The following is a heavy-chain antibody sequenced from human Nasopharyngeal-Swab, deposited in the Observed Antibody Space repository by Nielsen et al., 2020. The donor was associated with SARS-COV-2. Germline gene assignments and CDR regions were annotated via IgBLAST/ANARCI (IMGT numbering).Heavy chain of an antibody. CDR2: IGTAGDP. V-gene: IGHV3-13*05. CDR1: GFTFSDYD. Sequence: GESLKISCAASGFTFSDYDMHWFRQATGKGLEWVSAIGTAGDPYYPGSVKGRFTISRENAKNSLYLQMNSLRAGDTAVYYCARGGYDYYMDVWGKGTTVTVSS. CDR3: ARGGYDYYMDV. J-gene: IGHJ6*03.